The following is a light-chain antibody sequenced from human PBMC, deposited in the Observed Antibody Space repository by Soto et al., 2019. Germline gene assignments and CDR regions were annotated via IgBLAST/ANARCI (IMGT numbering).Light chain of an antibody. V-gene: IGKV1-39*01. CDR2: AAS. CDR1: QTINTF. Sequence: DIQMTQSPSSLSASVGDRVTITCRASQTINTFLNWYQQKPGKAPDLLIYAASSLQSGVPSRFSGSGSGTDFTLTISSLQPEDFATYYCQQSYTTPTTFGGGTKVDIK. J-gene: IGKJ4*01. CDR3: QQSYTTPTT.